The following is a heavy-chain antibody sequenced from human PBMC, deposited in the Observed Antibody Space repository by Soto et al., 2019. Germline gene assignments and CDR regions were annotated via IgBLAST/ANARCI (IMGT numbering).Heavy chain of an antibody. D-gene: IGHD3-10*01. Sequence: QVQLQESGPGLVKPSQTLSLTCTVSGGSISSGDYYWSWIRQHPGKGLECIGYIYYSGSTYYNPSPKSRVTMAVDTSENPFSLKLCSVTAADTAVYYCARYGSGTYYPTTFDYWGQGTLVTVSS. V-gene: IGHV4-31*03. J-gene: IGHJ4*02. CDR2: IYYSGST. CDR1: GGSISSGDYY. CDR3: ARYGSGTYYPTTFDY.